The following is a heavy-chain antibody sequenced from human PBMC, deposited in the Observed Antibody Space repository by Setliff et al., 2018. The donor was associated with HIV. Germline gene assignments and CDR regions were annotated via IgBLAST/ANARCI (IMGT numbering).Heavy chain of an antibody. CDR1: GGTFSTHV. CDR2: IIPMFSTV. J-gene: IGHJ4*02. CDR3: ATDDHCSGGSCFLTMDY. Sequence: SVKVSCKASGGTFSTHVISWVRQAPGQGLEWIGGIIPMFSTVNYAKKHQGRVTITTDESTTTAYMELTSLRSEDTAVYYCATDDHCSGGSCFLTMDYWGLGTLVTVSS. D-gene: IGHD2-15*01. V-gene: IGHV1-69*05.